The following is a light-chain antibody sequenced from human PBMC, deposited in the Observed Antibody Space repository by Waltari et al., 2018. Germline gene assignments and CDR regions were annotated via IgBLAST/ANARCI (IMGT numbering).Light chain of an antibody. J-gene: IGKJ1*01. Sequence: DIVLTQSPATLSLSPGERATLSCRASQSVSSYLAWYQQKPGQAPRLLIYNASNRATGIPARFSGSRSGTDFTLTISSLEPEDFAVYYCQQRSNWPRTFGQGTKVEIK. V-gene: IGKV3-11*01. CDR3: QQRSNWPRT. CDR1: QSVSSY. CDR2: NAS.